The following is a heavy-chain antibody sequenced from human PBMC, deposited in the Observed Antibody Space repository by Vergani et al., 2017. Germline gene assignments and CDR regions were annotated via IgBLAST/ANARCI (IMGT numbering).Heavy chain of an antibody. CDR1: GFTFTAHG. Sequence: EVQLLESGGGSAQPGESLRLSCVASGFTFTAHGLNWVRQAPGKGLEWVSYISNSGNTIEYADSVKGRFSISRDNAKSSLFLQMDSLRAEDTAVYYCAGDHRDYNKYPGTFDIWGQGSMVTVSS. V-gene: IGHV3-48*01. CDR2: ISNSGNTI. D-gene: IGHD4-11*01. J-gene: IGHJ3*02. CDR3: AGDHRDYNKYPGTFDI.